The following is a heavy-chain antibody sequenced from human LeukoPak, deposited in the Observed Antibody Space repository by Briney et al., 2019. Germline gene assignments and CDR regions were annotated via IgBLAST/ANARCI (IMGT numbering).Heavy chain of an antibody. D-gene: IGHD2-15*01. Sequence: SETLSLTCTVSGGSVSSGSYYWSWIRQPPGKGLEWIGYIYYSGSTNYNPSLKSRVTISVDTSKNQFSLKLSSVTAADTAVYYCARDRISLQAFDYWGQGTLVTVSS. CDR3: ARDRISLQAFDY. CDR1: GGSVSSGSYY. CDR2: IYYSGST. V-gene: IGHV4-61*01. J-gene: IGHJ4*02.